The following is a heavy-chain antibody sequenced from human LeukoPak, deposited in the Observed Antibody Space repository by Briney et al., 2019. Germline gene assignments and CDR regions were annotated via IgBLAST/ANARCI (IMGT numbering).Heavy chain of an antibody. CDR3: AKFWSAQLVPPYSDY. CDR1: GCTFTTFTHYA. J-gene: IGHJ4*02. Sequence: GGSLKLSCTASGCTFTTFTHYAMSWVRQAPGKGLEWVVTIGGRGGSAYYADSVKGRFTISRDESKNTLQLQMNSLRAEDTAVDYCAKFWSAQLVPPYSDYWGQGTLVTVSS. V-gene: IGHV3-23*01. CDR2: IGGRGGSA. D-gene: IGHD6-13*01.